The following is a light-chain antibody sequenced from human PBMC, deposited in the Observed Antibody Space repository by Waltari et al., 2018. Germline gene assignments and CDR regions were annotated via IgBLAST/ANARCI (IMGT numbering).Light chain of an antibody. CDR2: WAS. Sequence: DIVLTQSPDSLAVSLGERATINCQSSQSVSYSPNNKNYLGGFQQKIGQPPKLLIYWASMRESGVPDRFSGSGSGTDFTLTISSLQAEDVAVYYCQQYHSVPRTFGQGTKVEI. J-gene: IGKJ1*01. CDR1: QSVSYSPNNKNY. V-gene: IGKV4-1*01. CDR3: QQYHSVPRT.